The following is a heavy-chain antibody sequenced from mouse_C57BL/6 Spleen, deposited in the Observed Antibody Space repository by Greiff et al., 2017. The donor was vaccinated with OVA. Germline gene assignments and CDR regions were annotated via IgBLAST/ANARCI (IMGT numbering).Heavy chain of an antibody. Sequence: EVHLVESGGGLVKPGGSLKLSCAASGFTFSSYAMSWVRQTPEKRLEWVATISDGGSYTYYPDNVKGRFTISRDNAKNNLYLQMSHLKSEDTAMYYCARASYGNSLYFDYWGQGTTLTVSS. D-gene: IGHD2-1*01. CDR2: ISDGGSYT. CDR1: GFTFSSYA. V-gene: IGHV5-4*01. J-gene: IGHJ2*01. CDR3: ARASYGNSLYFDY.